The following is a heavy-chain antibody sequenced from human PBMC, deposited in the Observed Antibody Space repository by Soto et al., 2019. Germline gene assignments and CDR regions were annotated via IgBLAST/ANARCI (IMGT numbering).Heavy chain of an antibody. CDR3: ATSGGVWYLY. Sequence: QVQLVQSGAEVKKPGASVKVSCKASGYTFSSYDINWVRQATGQGLEWMGWLNPNSGDTGYAQKFQGGVNLTRNTYMNTAYIELSSLTLDDNAVYYCATSGGVWYLYWVQGTLVTVAA. V-gene: IGHV1-8*01. CDR1: GYTFSSYD. J-gene: IGHJ4*02. D-gene: IGHD6-19*01. CDR2: LNPNSGDT.